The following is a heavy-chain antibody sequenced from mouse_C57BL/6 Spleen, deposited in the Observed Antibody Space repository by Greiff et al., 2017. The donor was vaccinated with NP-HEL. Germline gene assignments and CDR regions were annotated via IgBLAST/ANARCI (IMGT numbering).Heavy chain of an antibody. D-gene: IGHD1-1*01. V-gene: IGHV1-42*01. CDR3: AREEITRYGSRNYAMDY. CDR1: GYSFTGYY. Sequence: VQLQQSGPELVKPGASVKISCKASGYSFTGYYMNWVKQSPEKSLEWIGEINPSTGGTTYNQKFKAKATLTVDKSSSTAYMQLKSLTSEDSAVYYCAREEITRYGSRNYAMDYWGQGTSVTVSS. CDR2: INPSTGGT. J-gene: IGHJ4*01.